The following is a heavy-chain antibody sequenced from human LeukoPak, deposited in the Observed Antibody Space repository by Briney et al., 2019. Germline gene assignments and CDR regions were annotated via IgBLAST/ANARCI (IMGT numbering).Heavy chain of an antibody. CDR1: GGTFSSYA. D-gene: IGHD4-17*01. Sequence: SAKVSCKASGGTFSSYAISWVRQAPGQGLEWMGRIIPILGIANYAQKFQGRVTITADKSTSTAYMELSSLRSEDTAVYYCARGTVTQDDAFDIWGQGTMVTVSS. J-gene: IGHJ3*02. V-gene: IGHV1-69*04. CDR2: IIPILGIA. CDR3: ARGTVTQDDAFDI.